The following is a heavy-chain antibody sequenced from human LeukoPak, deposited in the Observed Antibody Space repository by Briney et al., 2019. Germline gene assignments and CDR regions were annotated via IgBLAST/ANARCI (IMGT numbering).Heavy chain of an antibody. J-gene: IGHJ3*02. Sequence: PGGSLRLSCAASGFTFSSHAMSWDRQPPGKGLEWVSAISGSGGSTYHTDSVKGRFTISRDNSKNTLYLQMNSLRADDTAVYYCAKGWERQAFDIWGQGTMVTVSS. CDR1: GFTFSSHA. D-gene: IGHD1-26*01. CDR3: AKGWERQAFDI. CDR2: ISGSGGST. V-gene: IGHV3-23*01.